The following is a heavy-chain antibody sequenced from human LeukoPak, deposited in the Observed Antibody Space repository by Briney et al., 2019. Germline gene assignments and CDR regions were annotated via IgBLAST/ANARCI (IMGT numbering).Heavy chain of an antibody. CDR3: AGGLDSSKMGY. D-gene: IGHD6-13*01. Sequence: PSETLSLTCTVSGGSVSSGGRYWSWIRQHPGKGLEWIGSIYYSEFTYYNPSLKSRVTISVDSSENQLSLKLSSVTAADTAVYYCAGGLDSSKMGYWGQGTLVTVSS. J-gene: IGHJ4*02. CDR1: GGSVSSGGRY. CDR2: IYYSEFT. V-gene: IGHV4-31*03.